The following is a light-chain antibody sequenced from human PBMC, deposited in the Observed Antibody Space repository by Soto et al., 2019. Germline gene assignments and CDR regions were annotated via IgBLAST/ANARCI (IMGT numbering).Light chain of an antibody. CDR1: QIISSW. CDR2: KAS. J-gene: IGKJ2*01. Sequence: DIQMTQSPSTLSASVGDRVTITCGASQIISSWLAWYQQKPGKAPKLLIYKASSLESGVPSRFSGSGSGTEFTLTISSLQQDDVATSYCQQYNSFSAYTFGQGTKLEIK. V-gene: IGKV1-5*03. CDR3: QQYNSFSAYT.